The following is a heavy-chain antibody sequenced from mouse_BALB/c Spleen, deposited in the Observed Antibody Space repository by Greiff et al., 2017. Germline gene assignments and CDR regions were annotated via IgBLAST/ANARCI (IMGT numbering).Heavy chain of an antibody. CDR1: GFTFSDYG. V-gene: IGHV5-15*02. CDR2: ISNLAYSI. CDR3: ARVYDYDDGAWFAY. J-gene: IGHJ3*01. D-gene: IGHD2-4*01. Sequence: EVKLIESGGGLVQPGGSRKLSCAASGFTFSDYGMAWVRQAPGKGPEWVAFISNLAYSIYYADTVTGRFTISRENAKNTLYLEMSSLRSEDTAMYYCARVYDYDDGAWFAYWGQGTLVTVSA.